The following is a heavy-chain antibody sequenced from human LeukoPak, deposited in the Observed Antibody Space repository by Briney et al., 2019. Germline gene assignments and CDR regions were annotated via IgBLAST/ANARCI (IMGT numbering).Heavy chain of an antibody. CDR2: ISGSGGST. Sequence: QAGGSLRLSCAASGFTFSSYAMSWVRQAPGKGLEWVSVISGSGGSTYYADSVKGRFTISRDNSKNTLYLQMDSLRAEDTATYYCAKDVRLSDYDWGYHFDYWGRGTLVTVSS. V-gene: IGHV3-23*01. D-gene: IGHD3-16*01. CDR1: GFTFSSYA. J-gene: IGHJ4*02. CDR3: AKDVRLSDYDWGYHFDY.